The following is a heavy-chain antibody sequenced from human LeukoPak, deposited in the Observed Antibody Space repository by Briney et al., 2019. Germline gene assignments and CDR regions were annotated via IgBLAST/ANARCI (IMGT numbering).Heavy chain of an antibody. CDR1: GFTFSSYS. V-gene: IGHV3-48*01. J-gene: IGHJ6*03. CDR2: ISSSSSTI. CDR3: AGSYYYYYYMDV. Sequence: PGGSLRLSCAASGFTFSSYSMNWVRQAPGKGLEWVSYISSSSSTIYYADPVKGRFTISRDNAKNSLYLQMNSLRAEDTAVYYCAGSYYYYYYMDVWGKGTTVTVSS.